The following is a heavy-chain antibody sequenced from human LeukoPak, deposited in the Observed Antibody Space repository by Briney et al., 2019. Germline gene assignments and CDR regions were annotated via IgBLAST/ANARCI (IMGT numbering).Heavy chain of an antibody. Sequence: GESLKISCKGSGYSFPNYWIGWVRQMPGKGLEWMGIIYPGDSSTTYSPSFQGQVTISADKSISTAYLQWSSLKASDTAMYYCARFDYGDYWGQGTLVTVSS. CDR3: ARFDYGDY. V-gene: IGHV5-51*01. J-gene: IGHJ4*02. CDR2: IYPGDSST. CDR1: GYSFPNYW.